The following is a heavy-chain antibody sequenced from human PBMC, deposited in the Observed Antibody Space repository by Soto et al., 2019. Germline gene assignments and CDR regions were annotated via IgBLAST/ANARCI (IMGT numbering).Heavy chain of an antibody. CDR2: INIVGGNT. Sequence: VQLLESGGGLVQPGGSLRLSCAASGFTFSNYAMSWVRQAPGKALEWVSSINIVGGNTNYADSVRSRFTMSRDDSKNTVFLQMNSLRAEDKAIYYCTKNYYFDSWGQGTLITVSS. V-gene: IGHV3-23*01. CDR1: GFTFSNYA. CDR3: TKNYYFDS. J-gene: IGHJ4*02.